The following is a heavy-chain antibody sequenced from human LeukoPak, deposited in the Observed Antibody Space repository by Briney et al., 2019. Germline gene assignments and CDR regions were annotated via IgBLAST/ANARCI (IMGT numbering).Heavy chain of an antibody. CDR2: IKQDGSKK. D-gene: IGHD5-24*01. CDR1: GFPFSSYW. CDR3: TRVGYIDEGIDY. J-gene: IGHJ4*02. Sequence: GGSLRLSCVASGFPFSSYWMTWVCQAPGKGLEWVANIKQDGSKKSYVDSVKGRFTISRDNAKNSLYLQMNSLRAEDTAIYYCTRVGYIDEGIDYWGQGTLVTVSS. V-gene: IGHV3-7*04.